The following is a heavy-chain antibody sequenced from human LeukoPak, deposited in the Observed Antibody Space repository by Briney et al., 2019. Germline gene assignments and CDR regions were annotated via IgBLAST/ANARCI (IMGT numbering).Heavy chain of an antibody. J-gene: IGHJ4*02. Sequence: GGSLRLSCAASGFTFSFYWMSWVRQAPGKGLEWVGRIKSKTDGGTTDYAAPVKGRFTIPRDDSKNTLYLQMNSLKTEDTAVYYCTTYYGSGATHDYWGQGTLVTVFS. CDR1: GFTFSFYW. CDR3: TTYYGSGATHDY. V-gene: IGHV3-15*01. CDR2: IKSKTDGGTT. D-gene: IGHD3-10*01.